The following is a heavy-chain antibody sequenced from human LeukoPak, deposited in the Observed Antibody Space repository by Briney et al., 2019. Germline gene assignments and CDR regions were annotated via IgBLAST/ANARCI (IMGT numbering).Heavy chain of an antibody. CDR1: GGTFSSYA. Sequence: GASVKVSCKASGGTFSSYAISWVRQAPGQGLEWMGRIIPILGIANYAQKFQGRVTITADKSTGTAYMELSSLRSEDTAVYYCASSNDSSGYWGGYFDYWGQGTLVTVSS. CDR3: ASSNDSSGYWGGYFDY. D-gene: IGHD3-22*01. V-gene: IGHV1-69*04. CDR2: IIPILGIA. J-gene: IGHJ4*02.